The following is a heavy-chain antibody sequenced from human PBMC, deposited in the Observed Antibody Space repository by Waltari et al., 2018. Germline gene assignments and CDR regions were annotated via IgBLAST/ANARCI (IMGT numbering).Heavy chain of an antibody. CDR1: GGSISSSSYY. CDR3: ASLYSARGYSGYDTIRVPGLFDY. D-gene: IGHD5-12*01. Sequence: QLQLQESGPGLVKPSETLSLTCTVSGGSISSSSYYWGWIRQPPGKGLEWIGSIYYRGTSKGIPCLKSRGTVAVDTSKNQFSRKLSSVTAANSAVYYCASLYSARGYSGYDTIRVPGLFDYWGQGTLVTVSS. J-gene: IGHJ4*02. V-gene: IGHV4-39*07. CDR2: IYYRGTS.